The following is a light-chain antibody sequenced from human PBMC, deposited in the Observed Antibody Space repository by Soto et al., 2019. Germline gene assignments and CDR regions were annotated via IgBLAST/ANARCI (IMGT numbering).Light chain of an antibody. CDR2: EVS. J-gene: IGLJ1*01. V-gene: IGLV2-14*01. Sequence: QSALTQPASVSGSPGQSITISCTGTTNDVGGYNYVSWYQQYPGKAPKLLIFEVSSRPSGVSNRFSGSKSGNTASLTISALQAEDEADYFCNSYSSSTSLPYVFGTGTKVTVL. CDR3: NSYSSSTSLPYV. CDR1: TNDVGGYNY.